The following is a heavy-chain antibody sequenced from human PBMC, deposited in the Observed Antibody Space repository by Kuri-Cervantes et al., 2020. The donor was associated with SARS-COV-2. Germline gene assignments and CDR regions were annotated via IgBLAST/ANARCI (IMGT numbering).Heavy chain of an antibody. CDR3: ARIPGYSSGWLAFDI. CDR1: GFTFSSYW. V-gene: IGHV3-7*04. D-gene: IGHD6-19*01. Sequence: LSLTCAASGFTFSSYWMSWVRQAPGKGLEWVANIKQDGSEKYYVDSVKGRFTISRDNAKNSLYLQMNSLRAEDMAVYYCARIPGYSSGWLAFDIWGQGTMVTVSS. J-gene: IGHJ3*02. CDR2: IKQDGSEK.